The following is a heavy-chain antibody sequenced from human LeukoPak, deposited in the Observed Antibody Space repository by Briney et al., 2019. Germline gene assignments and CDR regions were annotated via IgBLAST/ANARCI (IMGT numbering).Heavy chain of an antibody. CDR1: GGSFSGYY. J-gene: IGHJ4*02. CDR2: INHSGST. Sequence: PSETLSLTCAVYGGSFSGYYWSWIRQPPGKGLEWFGEINHSGSTNYNPSLKSRVTISEDTSKNQFSLKLSAVTAADTAVYYCARVGTRPISRWGQGTLVTVSS. V-gene: IGHV4-34*01. CDR3: ARVGTRPISR. D-gene: IGHD1-14*01.